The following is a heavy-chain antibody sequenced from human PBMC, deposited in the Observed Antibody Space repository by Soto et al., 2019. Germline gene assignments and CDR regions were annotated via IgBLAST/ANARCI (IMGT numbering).Heavy chain of an antibody. CDR2: IYPSVSS. CDR1: GFAISRGYY. V-gene: IGHV4-38-2*02. Sequence: SETLSLTCSVSGFAISRGYYWSWVRQPPGKGLEWIGSIYPSVSSYHNPSLATRLRLSIDTSKNQFTLNLTSVTAEDTAVYFCAKRRGAGGHFDYWGQGALVTVSS. J-gene: IGHJ4*02. D-gene: IGHD2-15*01. CDR3: AKRRGAGGHFDY.